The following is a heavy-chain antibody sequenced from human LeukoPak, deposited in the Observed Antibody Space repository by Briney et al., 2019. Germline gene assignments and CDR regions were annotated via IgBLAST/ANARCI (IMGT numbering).Heavy chain of an antibody. J-gene: IGHJ3*02. CDR1: GFTFSSYW. V-gene: IGHV3-7*01. CDR3: ARGDFNDYGDYVDAFEI. D-gene: IGHD4-17*01. CDR2: IKQDGSEK. Sequence: GGSLRLSCAASGFTFSSYWMSWVRQAPGKGLEWVANIKQDGSEKYCVDSVKGRFTISRDNAKKSLYLQMNSLRAEDRAVYYCARGDFNDYGDYVDAFEIWGQGTMVTVSA.